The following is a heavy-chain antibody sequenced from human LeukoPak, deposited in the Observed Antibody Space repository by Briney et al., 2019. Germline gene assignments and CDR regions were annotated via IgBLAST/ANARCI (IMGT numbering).Heavy chain of an antibody. Sequence: PGRSLRLSCEASGFTFSRYAMHWVRQAPGKGLEWVSGISWNSGSIGYADSVKGRFTISRDNAKNSLYLQMNSLRAEDTALYYCAKDRYSGPAATFDYWGQGTLVTVSS. J-gene: IGHJ4*02. V-gene: IGHV3-9*01. CDR3: AKDRYSGPAATFDY. CDR2: ISWNSGSI. D-gene: IGHD5-12*01. CDR1: GFTFSRYA.